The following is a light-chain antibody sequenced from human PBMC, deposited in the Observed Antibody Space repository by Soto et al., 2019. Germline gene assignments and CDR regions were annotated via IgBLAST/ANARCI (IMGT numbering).Light chain of an antibody. CDR2: AAS. Sequence: DIQMTQSPSSLSASLGDRVTITCRASQSIVTYLNWYLQKPGKAPKLLIYAASTLESGVPSRFSGSGSETEFTLTINRLQPDDFATYFCHSRAFGQGTRLEIK. CDR3: HSRA. CDR1: QSIVTY. J-gene: IGKJ5*01. V-gene: IGKV1-39*01.